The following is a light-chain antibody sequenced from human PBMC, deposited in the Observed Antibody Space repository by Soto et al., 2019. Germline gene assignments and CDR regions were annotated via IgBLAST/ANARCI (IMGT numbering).Light chain of an antibody. CDR1: QSISSY. V-gene: IGKV1-39*01. Sequence: DIQMTQSPSSLSASVGDRVTITCRASQSISSYLNWYQQKPGKAPNLLIYAASSLQSGVPSRFSGSGSGTDFTLTISSLQPDDFATYYCQQIYSTPWTFGQGTKVEIK. CDR2: AAS. CDR3: QQIYSTPWT. J-gene: IGKJ1*01.